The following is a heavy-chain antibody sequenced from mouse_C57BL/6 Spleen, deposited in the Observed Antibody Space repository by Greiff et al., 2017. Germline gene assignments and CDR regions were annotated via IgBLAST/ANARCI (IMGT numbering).Heavy chain of an antibody. CDR3: TPGLLGYFDV. J-gene: IGHJ1*03. CDR2: IRLKSDNYAT. Sequence: EVQLVESGGGLVQPGGSMKLSCVASGFTFSNYWMNWVRQSPEKGLEWVAQIRLKSDNYATHYAESVKGRFTISRDDSKSSVYLQMNNLRAEDTGIYYCTPGLLGYFDVWGTGTTVTVSS. CDR1: GFTFSNYW. D-gene: IGHD2-13*01. V-gene: IGHV6-3*01.